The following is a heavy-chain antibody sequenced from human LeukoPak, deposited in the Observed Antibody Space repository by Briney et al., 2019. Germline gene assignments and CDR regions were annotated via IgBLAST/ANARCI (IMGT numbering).Heavy chain of an antibody. CDR3: AATIMRDYGDTNLDY. Sequence: PSETLSLTCTVSGGSISSYYWSWIRQPAGKGLEWIGRIYTSGSTNYNPSLKSRVTISGDTSKNQVSLKLTSVTAADTAVYYCAATIMRDYGDTNLDYWGQGTLVTVSS. V-gene: IGHV4-4*07. CDR2: IYTSGST. D-gene: IGHD4/OR15-4a*01. CDR1: GGSISSYY. J-gene: IGHJ4*02.